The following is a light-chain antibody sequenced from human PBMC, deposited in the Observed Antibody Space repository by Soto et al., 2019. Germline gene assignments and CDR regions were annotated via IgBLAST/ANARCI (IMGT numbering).Light chain of an antibody. CDR3: TSFTSSNTWV. CDR2: DVS. V-gene: IGLV2-14*01. Sequence: QSALTQPASVSGTPGQSSTISCTGTSSDVGGYNFVSWYQQHPGKAPKLMIYDVSYWPSGVSNRFSGSKSGNTASLTISGLQAEDEADYYCTSFTSSNTWVFGGGTKLTVL. J-gene: IGLJ3*02. CDR1: SSDVGGYNF.